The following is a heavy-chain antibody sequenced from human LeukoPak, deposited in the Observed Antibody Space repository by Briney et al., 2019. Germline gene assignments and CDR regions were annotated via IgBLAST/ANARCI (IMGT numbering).Heavy chain of an antibody. J-gene: IGHJ3*02. CDR1: GFTVSSNY. CDR2: IYSGGST. CDR3: ARDQNSYGFLAFDI. D-gene: IGHD5-18*01. Sequence: GGSLRLSCAASGFTVSSNYMSWVRQAPGKGLEWVSVIYSGGSTYYADSVKGRFTISRDNSKNTLYLQMNSLRAEDTAVYYCARDQNSYGFLAFDIWGQGTMVTVSS. V-gene: IGHV3-66*01.